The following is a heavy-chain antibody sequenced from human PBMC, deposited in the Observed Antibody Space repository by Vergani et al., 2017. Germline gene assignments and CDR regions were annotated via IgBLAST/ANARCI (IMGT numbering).Heavy chain of an antibody. D-gene: IGHD3-22*01. Sequence: EVQLVESGGGLVKPGGSLRLSCAASGFTFSSYWMHWVRQAPGKGLVWVSRINSDGSSTSYADSVKGRFTISRDNAKNTLYLQMNSLRAEDTAVYYCARGSNNGHYYDSSGYSLWGQGTLVTVSS. CDR1: GFTFSSYW. V-gene: IGHV3-74*02. CDR3: ARGSNNGHYYDSSGYSL. J-gene: IGHJ4*02. CDR2: INSDGSST.